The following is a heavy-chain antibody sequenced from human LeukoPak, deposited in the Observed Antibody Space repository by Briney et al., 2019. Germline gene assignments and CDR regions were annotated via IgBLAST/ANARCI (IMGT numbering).Heavy chain of an antibody. Sequence: PRGAPRISLAASGFTLSSHGMGWGRQAPREGLGWGSAISGSGGSTYYADSVKGRFTISRDNSKNTLYPQMNSLRAEDTAVYYCAKETGIAAAGTVDYWGQGTLVTVSS. J-gene: IGHJ4*02. CDR2: ISGSGGST. V-gene: IGHV3-23*01. D-gene: IGHD6-13*01. CDR3: AKETGIAAAGTVDY. CDR1: GFTLSSHG.